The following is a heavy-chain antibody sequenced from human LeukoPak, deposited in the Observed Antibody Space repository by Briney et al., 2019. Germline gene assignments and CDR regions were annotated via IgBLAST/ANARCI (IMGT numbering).Heavy chain of an antibody. CDR1: GFIFSSYW. CDR3: ARGLVLWFGELLSFYFDY. J-gene: IGHJ4*02. CDR2: IKQDGSEK. D-gene: IGHD3-10*01. Sequence: GGALVLSCAASGFIFSSYWMSWVRQAPGKGLEGVANIKQDGSEKYYVDSGKGRFTISRDNAKNSLYLQMNSLRAEDTAVYYCARGLVLWFGELLSFYFDYWGQGTLVTVSS. V-gene: IGHV3-7*01.